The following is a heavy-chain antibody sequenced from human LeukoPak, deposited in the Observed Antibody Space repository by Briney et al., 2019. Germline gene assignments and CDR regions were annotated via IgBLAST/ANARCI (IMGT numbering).Heavy chain of an antibody. CDR2: IYYSGST. CDR3: ARQGATMVRGAPRSFDP. J-gene: IGHJ5*02. V-gene: IGHV4-39*01. D-gene: IGHD3-10*01. CDR1: GGSISSSSYY. Sequence: PSETLPLTCTVSGGSISSSSYYWGWIRQPPGKGLEWIGSIYYSGSTYYNPSLKGRVTISVDTSKNQFSLKLSSVTAADTAVYYCARQGATMVRGAPRSFDPWGKGTLVTVSS.